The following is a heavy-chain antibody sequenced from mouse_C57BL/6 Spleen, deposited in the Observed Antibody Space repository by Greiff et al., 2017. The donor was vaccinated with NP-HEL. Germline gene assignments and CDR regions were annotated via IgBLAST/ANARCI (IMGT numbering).Heavy chain of an antibody. J-gene: IGHJ1*03. V-gene: IGHV5-17*01. CDR3: ARQGVVATDWYFDV. Sequence: EVKLMESGGGLVKPGGSLKLSCAASGFTFSDYGMHWVRQAPEKGLEWVAYISSGSSTIYYADTVKGRFTISRDNAKNTLFLKMTSLRSEDTAMYYCARQGVVATDWYFDVWGTGTTVTVSS. D-gene: IGHD1-1*01. CDR1: GFTFSDYG. CDR2: ISSGSSTI.